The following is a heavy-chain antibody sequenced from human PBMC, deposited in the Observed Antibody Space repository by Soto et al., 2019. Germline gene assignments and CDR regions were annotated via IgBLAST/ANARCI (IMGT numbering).Heavy chain of an antibody. V-gene: IGHV1-69*08. CDR1: GGTFSSYT. D-gene: IGHD5-18*01. J-gene: IGHJ4*02. CDR2: IIPILGIA. CDR3: ARDMVTTHRGTDC. Sequence: QVQLVQSGAEVKKPGSSVKVSCKASGGTFSSYTISWVRQAPGQGLEWMGRIIPILGIANYAQKFQGRVPITADKATITAYMELSSLRSEDTAVYYSARDMVTTHRGTDCWGQGTLVTVSS.